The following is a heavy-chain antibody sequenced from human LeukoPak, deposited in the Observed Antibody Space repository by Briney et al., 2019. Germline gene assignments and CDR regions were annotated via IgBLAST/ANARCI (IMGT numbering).Heavy chain of an antibody. CDR1: GGSISSYY. Sequence: SETLSLTCTVSGGSISSYYWSWIRQPPGKGLEWIGYIYTSGSTNYNPSLKSRVTISVDTSKNQFSLQLSSVTAADTAEHYCARRKQQLANYYYYYYMDVWGKGTTVTVSS. D-gene: IGHD6-13*01. J-gene: IGHJ6*03. CDR2: IYTSGST. V-gene: IGHV4-4*09. CDR3: ARRKQQLANYYYYYYMDV.